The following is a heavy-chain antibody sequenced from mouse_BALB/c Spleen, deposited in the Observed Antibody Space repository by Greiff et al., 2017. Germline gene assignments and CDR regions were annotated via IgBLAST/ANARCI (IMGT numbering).Heavy chain of an antibody. J-gene: IGHJ1*01. CDR3: AREGDTVPWYFDV. CDR1: GYTFSSYW. V-gene: IGHV1-9*01. CDR2: ILPGSGST. Sequence: VQLQESGAELMKPGASVKISCKATGYTFSSYWIEWVKQRPGHGLEWIGEILPGSGSTNYNEKFKGKATFTADTSSNTAYMQLSSLTSEDSAVYYCAREGDTVPWYFDVWGAGTTVTVSS. D-gene: IGHD1-1*01.